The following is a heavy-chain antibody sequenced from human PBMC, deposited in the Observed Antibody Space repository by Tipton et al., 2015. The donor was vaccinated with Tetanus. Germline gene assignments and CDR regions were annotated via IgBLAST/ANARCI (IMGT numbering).Heavy chain of an antibody. CDR2: INHSGST. CDR3: ARGTTLDY. Sequence: KPSETLSLTCAVYGGSFSGYYWSWIRQPPGKGLEWIGEINHSGSTNYNPSLKSRVTISVDTSKNQFSLNLSSVTAADTAVYYCARGTTLDYWGQGTLVTVSS. J-gene: IGHJ4*02. V-gene: IGHV4-34*01. CDR1: GGSFSGYY. D-gene: IGHD4-11*01.